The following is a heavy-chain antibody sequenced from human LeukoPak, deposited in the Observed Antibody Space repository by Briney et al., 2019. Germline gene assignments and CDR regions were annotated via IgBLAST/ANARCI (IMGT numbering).Heavy chain of an antibody. Sequence: GGSLRLSCAASGFTFSSYAMSWVRQAPGKGQEWVSAISGSGGSTYYADSVKGRFTISRDNSKNTLYLQMNSLRAEDTAVYYCAKYEQWLAQGTVDYWGQGTLVTVSS. CDR3: AKYEQWLAQGTVDY. V-gene: IGHV3-23*01. CDR1: GFTFSSYA. D-gene: IGHD6-19*01. J-gene: IGHJ4*02. CDR2: ISGSGGST.